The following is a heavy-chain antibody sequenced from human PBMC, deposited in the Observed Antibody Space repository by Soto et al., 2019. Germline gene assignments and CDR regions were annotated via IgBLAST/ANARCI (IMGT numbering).Heavy chain of an antibody. CDR3: ARIPVDTSMIYWLDP. CDR2: TYYSGNT. D-gene: IGHD5-18*01. Sequence: ETLSLTCTVSGGSVSSGDYYWSWIRQPPGKGLEWIGYTYYSGNTNYNPSLKSRVIISVDTSKNLFSLKLTSVTAADTAVYYCARIPVDTSMIYWLDPWGQGTLVTVSS. CDR1: GGSVSSGDYY. V-gene: IGHV4-61*08. J-gene: IGHJ5*02.